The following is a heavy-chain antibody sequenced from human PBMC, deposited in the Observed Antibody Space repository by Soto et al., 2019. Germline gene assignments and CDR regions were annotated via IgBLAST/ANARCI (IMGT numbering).Heavy chain of an antibody. V-gene: IGHV5-51*01. CDR1: GYSFTSYW. J-gene: IGHJ6*03. CDR2: IYPGDSDT. CDR3: ARHHAITMVRGVIPGYYYYYYMDV. D-gene: IGHD3-10*01. Sequence: GESLKLSCKGSGYSFTSYWIGWVRQMPGKGLEWMGIIYPGDSDTRYSPSFKGQVTISADKSISTAYLQWSSLKAADTAMYYCARHHAITMVRGVIPGYYYYYYMDVWGKGTTVTVSS.